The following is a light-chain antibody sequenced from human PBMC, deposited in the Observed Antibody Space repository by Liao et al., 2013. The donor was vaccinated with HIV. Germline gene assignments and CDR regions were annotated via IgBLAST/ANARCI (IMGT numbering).Light chain of an antibody. CDR3: QVCESGGGRCV. Sequence: SYVLTQSPSVSVAPGQTAKITCRGNNIGRRSVHWYQQKPGQAPLLVMYYDSDRPSEIPERFSGSNPGYAAILTISGVGSRGVRPPYFCQVCESGGGRCVFGSGTEVTV. CDR2: YDS. J-gene: IGLJ1*01. V-gene: IGLV3-21*01. CDR1: NIGRRS.